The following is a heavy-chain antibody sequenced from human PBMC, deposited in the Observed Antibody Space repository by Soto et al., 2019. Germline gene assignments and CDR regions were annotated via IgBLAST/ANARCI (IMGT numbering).Heavy chain of an antibody. CDR2: ISYDGSNK. V-gene: IGHV3-30*03. Sequence: GGSLRLSCAASGFTFSSYGMHWVRQAPGKGLEWVAVISYDGSNKYYADSVKGRFTISRDNSKNTLYLQMNSLRAEDTAVYYCDREWGYYGMDVWGQGTTVTVSS. D-gene: IGHD7-27*01. J-gene: IGHJ6*02. CDR3: DREWGYYGMDV. CDR1: GFTFSSYG.